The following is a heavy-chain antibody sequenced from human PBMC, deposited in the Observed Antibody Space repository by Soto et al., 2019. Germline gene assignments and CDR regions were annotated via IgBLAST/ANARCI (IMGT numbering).Heavy chain of an antibody. CDR2: IVVGSGNT. CDR3: AAAPHYYDILTGYYSSYYGMDV. CDR1: GFTFTSSA. Sequence: SVKVSCKASGFTFTSSAVQWVRQARGQRLEGIGWIVVGSGNTNYAQKFQERVTITRDMSTSTADMELSSLRSEDTAVYYCAAAPHYYDILTGYYSSYYGMDVWGQGTTVTVSS. J-gene: IGHJ6*02. V-gene: IGHV1-58*01. D-gene: IGHD3-9*01.